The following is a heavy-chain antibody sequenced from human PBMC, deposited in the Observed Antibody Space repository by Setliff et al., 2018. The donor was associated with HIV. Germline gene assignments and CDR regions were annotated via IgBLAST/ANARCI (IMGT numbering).Heavy chain of an antibody. D-gene: IGHD6-19*01. CDR3: TADRASVWYGH. Sequence: SETLSLTCTVSGDSSGINYWAWIRQPPGKGLEWIGSVSYAGTTYYNPSLEGRVSMSFVSSKNQFSLRLRSMAAADAATYYCTADRASVWYGHWGQGTLVTVSS. CDR2: VSYAGTT. CDR1: GDSSGINY. V-gene: IGHV4-59*04. J-gene: IGHJ5*02.